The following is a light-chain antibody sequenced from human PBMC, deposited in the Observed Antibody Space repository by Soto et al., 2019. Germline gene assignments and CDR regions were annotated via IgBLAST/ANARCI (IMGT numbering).Light chain of an antibody. CDR3: QQYNSYLYT. J-gene: IGKJ2*01. CDR1: QSISSW. V-gene: IGKV1-5*03. CDR2: KAS. Sequence: DIQMTQSPSTLSASVGDRVTITCRASQSISSWLAWYQQKPGKAPKLLIYKASNLESGVPSRFSGSGYGTEFTLTISSLQPDDFATYYCQQYNSYLYTFGQGTKLEIK.